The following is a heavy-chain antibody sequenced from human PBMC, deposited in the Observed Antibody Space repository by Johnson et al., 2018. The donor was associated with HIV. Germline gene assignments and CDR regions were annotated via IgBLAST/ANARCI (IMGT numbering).Heavy chain of an antibody. CDR3: ARAHLIFPKNAFDI. Sequence: VQLVESGGGLVQPGGSLRLSCAASGFTFADYAMHWVRQGPGKGLEWVSGISWNSGSIGYADSVRGRFTISRDNAKNSLYLQMNSLRVEDTAVYFCARAHLIFPKNAFDIWGRGTMVTVSS. CDR1: GFTFADYA. CDR2: ISWNSGSI. J-gene: IGHJ3*02. D-gene: IGHD3-3*02. V-gene: IGHV3-9*01.